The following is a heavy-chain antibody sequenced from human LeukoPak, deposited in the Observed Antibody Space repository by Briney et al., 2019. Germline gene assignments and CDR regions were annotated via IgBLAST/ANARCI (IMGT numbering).Heavy chain of an antibody. CDR1: GFTFSSYW. CDR2: INSDGSST. Sequence: GGSLRLSCAASGFTFSSYWMHWVRHAPGKGLVWVSRINSDGSSTSYADSVKGRFTISRDNAKNSLYLQMNSLRAEDTAVYYCARRPSYQVRGVIDYWGQGTLVTVSS. D-gene: IGHD3-10*01. V-gene: IGHV3-74*01. CDR3: ARRPSYQVRGVIDY. J-gene: IGHJ4*02.